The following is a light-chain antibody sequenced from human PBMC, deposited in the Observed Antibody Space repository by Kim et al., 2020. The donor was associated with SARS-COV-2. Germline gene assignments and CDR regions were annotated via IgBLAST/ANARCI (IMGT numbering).Light chain of an antibody. V-gene: IGKV3-20*01. CDR1: QNVSNF. Sequence: TPSLSPGERATLSCRARQNVSNFLAWYQQIPGQAPRLLIYGASSRATRIPDRFSGSGSGTDFTLTINRLEPEDFAVYFCQQYGRAFGQGTKVDIK. J-gene: IGKJ1*01. CDR3: QQYGRA. CDR2: GAS.